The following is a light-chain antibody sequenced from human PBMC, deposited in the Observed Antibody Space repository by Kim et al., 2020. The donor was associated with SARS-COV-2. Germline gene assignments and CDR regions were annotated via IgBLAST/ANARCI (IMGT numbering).Light chain of an antibody. J-gene: IGLJ3*02. CDR2: EVS. CDR3: SSYACSNNLV. V-gene: IGLV2-8*01. Sequence: QSITISCAVTCIYVVGYYNFSWYLQRPGKAPKLLIYEVSKRPSGVPFPFSGSKSCNTASLTVPGLQAEDYSDYYCSSYACSNNLVFGGGTQLTVL. CDR1: CIYVVGYYN.